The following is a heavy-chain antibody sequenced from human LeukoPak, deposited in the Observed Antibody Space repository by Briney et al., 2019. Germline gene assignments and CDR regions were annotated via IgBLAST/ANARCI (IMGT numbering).Heavy chain of an antibody. V-gene: IGHV4-59*01. CDR2: IYYSGST. CDR1: GDSINTYY. CDR3: ARGCSGGTCPFDY. D-gene: IGHD2-15*01. J-gene: IGHJ4*02. Sequence: SETLSLTCTVSGDSINTYYWSWIRQPPGRGLEWNGYIYYSGSTNYNPSLKSRVTISVDTSKNQFSLRLRSVTAADTAVYYCARGCSGGTCPFDYWGQGTLVTVSS.